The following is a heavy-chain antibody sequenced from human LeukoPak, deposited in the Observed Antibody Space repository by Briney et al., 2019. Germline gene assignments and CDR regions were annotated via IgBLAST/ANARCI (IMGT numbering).Heavy chain of an antibody. J-gene: IGHJ5*02. CDR1: GYTFTSYY. Sequence: GASVKVSCKASGYTFTSYYMHWVRQAPGQGLEWMGIINPSGGSTSYAQKFQGRVTMTRDTSTSTVYMELRSLRSDDTAVYYCARDSIVVVPSPGYNWFDPWGQGTLVTVSS. CDR3: ARDSIVVVPSPGYNWFDP. CDR2: INPSGGST. D-gene: IGHD2-2*01. V-gene: IGHV1-46*01.